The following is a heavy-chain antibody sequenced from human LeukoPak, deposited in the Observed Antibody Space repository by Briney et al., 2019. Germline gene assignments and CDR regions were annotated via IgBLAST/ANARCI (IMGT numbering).Heavy chain of an antibody. CDR1: GGSFSGYY. V-gene: IGHV4-59*12. Sequence: SETLSLTCAVYGGSFSGYYWSWIRQPPGQGLEWIGHIYYNGSTNYNPSLKSRVTISVDTSKNQFSLKLSSVTAADTAVYYCARELRYYDSSGLDWGQGTLVTVSS. CDR3: ARELRYYDSSGLD. J-gene: IGHJ4*02. D-gene: IGHD3-22*01. CDR2: IYYNGST.